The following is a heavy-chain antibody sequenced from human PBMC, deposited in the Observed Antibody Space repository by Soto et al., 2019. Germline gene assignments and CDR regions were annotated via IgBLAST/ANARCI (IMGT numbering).Heavy chain of an antibody. V-gene: IGHV5-51*01. CDR3: ARLAGYCSGGSCSQYYYYYYVMDF. Sequence: PGESLKISCKGSGYSFTSYWIGWVRQMPGKGLEWMGIIYPGDSDTRYSPSFQGQVTISADKSISTAYLQWSSLKASDTAMYYCARLAGYCSGGSCSQYYYYYYVMDFRGQGSTVIVSS. CDR1: GYSFTSYW. CDR2: IYPGDSDT. J-gene: IGHJ6*02. D-gene: IGHD2-15*01.